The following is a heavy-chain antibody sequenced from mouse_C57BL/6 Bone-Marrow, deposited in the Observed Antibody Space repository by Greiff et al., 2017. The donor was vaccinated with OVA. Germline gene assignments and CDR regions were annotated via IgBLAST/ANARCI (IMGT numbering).Heavy chain of an antibody. Sequence: VQLQQSGTVLARPGASVKMSCKTSGYTFTSYWMHWVKQRPGQGLEWIGAIYPGNSDTSYNQKFKGKAKLTAVTSASTAYMELSSLTNEDSAVYYCTRRITTVVAHFDYWGQGTTLTVSS. D-gene: IGHD1-1*01. CDR3: TRRITTVVAHFDY. CDR1: GYTFTSYW. CDR2: IYPGNSDT. V-gene: IGHV1-5*01. J-gene: IGHJ2*01.